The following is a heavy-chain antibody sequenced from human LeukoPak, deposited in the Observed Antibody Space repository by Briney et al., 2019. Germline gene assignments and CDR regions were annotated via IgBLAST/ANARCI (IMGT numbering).Heavy chain of an antibody. Sequence: SETLSLTCSVSGGSINNYWWSWIRQPPGKGLEWIGYIYRGETTNYNPSLKSRVTLSVDTSKNQISLKLNSVTAADTAVYYCATHWLEATETYSYWFDPWRQGTLVTVSS. CDR2: IYRGETT. D-gene: IGHD2-21*01. CDR3: ATHWLEATETYSYWFDP. CDR1: GGSINNYW. V-gene: IGHV4-4*09. J-gene: IGHJ5*02.